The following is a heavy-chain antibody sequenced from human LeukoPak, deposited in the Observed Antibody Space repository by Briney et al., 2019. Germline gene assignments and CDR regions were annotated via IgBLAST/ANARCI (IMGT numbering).Heavy chain of an antibody. J-gene: IGHJ4*02. CDR3: ARNCYDSSGYSNFDY. D-gene: IGHD3-22*01. V-gene: IGHV4-59*01. CDR2: IYNSGST. CDR1: GGSISSYY. Sequence: SETLSLTCTVSGGSISSYYWSWIRQPPGKGLEWIGYIYNSGSTYYNPSLKSRLTMSVDTSKNQFSLKLSSVTAADTAVYYCARNCYDSSGYSNFDYWGQGTLVTVSS.